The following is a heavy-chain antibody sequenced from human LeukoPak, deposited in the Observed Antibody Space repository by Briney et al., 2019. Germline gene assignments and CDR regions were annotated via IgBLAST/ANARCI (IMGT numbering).Heavy chain of an antibody. CDR3: AMGGCTHGVCSSSDI. CDR2: ISISSSYI. CDR1: GFTFSSYT. J-gene: IGHJ3*02. D-gene: IGHD2-8*01. V-gene: IGHV3-21*01. Sequence: AGTLRLSCAASGFTFSSYTMNWVRHAPGQGLEWVSSISISSSYIYYVDSLKGRFTISRDNATNSMYLQMNSPRAEDTSVYYCAMGGCTHGVCSSSDIWGEGGMVTVSS.